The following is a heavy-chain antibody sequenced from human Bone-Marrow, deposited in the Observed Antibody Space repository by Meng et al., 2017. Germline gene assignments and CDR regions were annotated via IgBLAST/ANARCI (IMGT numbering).Heavy chain of an antibody. Sequence: QLQVQESGPGLVKPSETLSLTCTVSGGSISSSHWFTWVRQPPGKGLEWIGETYHRGNTNYNPSLKSRVDISVDKSKNQFYLSLFSVTAADTAVYYCGRDQGRELINHWGQGTLVTVSS. CDR3: GRDQGRELINH. CDR2: TYHRGNT. CDR1: GGSISSSHW. D-gene: IGHD1-7*01. V-gene: IGHV4-4*02. J-gene: IGHJ4*02.